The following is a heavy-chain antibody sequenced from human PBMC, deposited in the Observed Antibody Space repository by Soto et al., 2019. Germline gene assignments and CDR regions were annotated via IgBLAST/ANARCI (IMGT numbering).Heavy chain of an antibody. CDR1: GVSISSYY. J-gene: IGHJ4*02. D-gene: IGHD4-17*01. CDR3: AKGTTVVIFFDY. CDR2: IYYSGST. V-gene: IGHV4-59*01. Sequence: SETLSLTCTVSGVSISSYYWSWIRQPPGKGLEWIGYIYYSGSTNYNPSLKSRVTISVDTSKNQFSLKLSSVTAADTAVYYCAKGTTVVIFFDYWGQGTLVTVSS.